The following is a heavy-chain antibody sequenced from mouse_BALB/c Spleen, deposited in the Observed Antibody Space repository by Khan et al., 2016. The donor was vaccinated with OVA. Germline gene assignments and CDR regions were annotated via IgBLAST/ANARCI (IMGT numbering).Heavy chain of an antibody. CDR2: IYPGTDNT. J-gene: IGHJ2*01. V-gene: IGHV1-76*01. CDR1: GYIFTSYW. CDR3: AREEALYYFDY. Sequence: QVHVKQSGAELVRPGASVKLSCKTSGYIFTSYWIHWVKQRSGQGLEWIARIYPGTDNTYYNEKLKDRATLTADSSSSTAYMQLSSLKSEDSAVYFCAREEALYYFDYWGQGTTLTVSS. D-gene: IGHD3-2*02.